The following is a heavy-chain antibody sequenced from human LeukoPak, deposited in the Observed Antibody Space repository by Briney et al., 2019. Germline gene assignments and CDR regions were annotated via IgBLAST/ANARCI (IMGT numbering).Heavy chain of an antibody. Sequence: PGGSLRPSCAASGFTFSSFAMHWVRQAPGKGLEWVAVISYDGSNKYYADSVKGRFTLSRDNSKNTLYLQMNSLRAEDTAVYYCARVLAKGVIISDGFDIWGQGTMVTVSS. CDR1: GFTFSSFA. CDR2: ISYDGSNK. V-gene: IGHV3-30-3*01. CDR3: ARVLAKGVIISDGFDI. J-gene: IGHJ3*02. D-gene: IGHD3-10*01.